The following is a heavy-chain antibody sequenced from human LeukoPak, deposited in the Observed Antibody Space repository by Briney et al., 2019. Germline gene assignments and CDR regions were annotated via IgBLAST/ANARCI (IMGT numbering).Heavy chain of an antibody. D-gene: IGHD6-13*01. Sequence: SETLSLTCTVSGGSISSYYWSWIRQPPGKGLEWIGYIYYSGSTNYNPSLKSRVTISVDTSKNQFSLKLSSVTAADTAVYYCARPLIAAAGDDAFDIWGQGTMVTVSS. CDR1: GGSISSYY. V-gene: IGHV4-59*08. CDR2: IYYSGST. J-gene: IGHJ3*02. CDR3: ARPLIAAAGDDAFDI.